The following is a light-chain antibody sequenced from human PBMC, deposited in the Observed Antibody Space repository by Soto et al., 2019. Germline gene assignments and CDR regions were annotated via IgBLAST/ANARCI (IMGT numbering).Light chain of an antibody. Sequence: EILLTQSPATLSLSPGERATLSCRASQSVSRYLAWYQQKPGQAPRLLIYDASNWATGIPARFSGSGSGTDFTLTISSLEPEDFAVYYCQQRSSWPITFGQGTRLEIK. V-gene: IGKV3-11*01. J-gene: IGKJ5*01. CDR2: DAS. CDR3: QQRSSWPIT. CDR1: QSVSRY.